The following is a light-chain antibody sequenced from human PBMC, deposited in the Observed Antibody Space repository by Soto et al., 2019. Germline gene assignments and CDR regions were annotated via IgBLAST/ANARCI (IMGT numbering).Light chain of an antibody. CDR3: QQYTGPPTT. CDR1: QSVSSSY. V-gene: IGKV3-20*01. CDR2: GAS. J-gene: IGKJ5*01. Sequence: EIVLTQSPGTLSLSAVERATLSCRSSQSVSSSYLAWYQQRPGQAPRLLIYGASTRAAGIPDRFSGSGSGTDFTLTITRLEPEDSAVYFCQQYTGPPTTFGQGTRLEIK.